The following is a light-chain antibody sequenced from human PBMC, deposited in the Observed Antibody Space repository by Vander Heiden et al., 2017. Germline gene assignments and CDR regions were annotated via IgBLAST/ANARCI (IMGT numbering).Light chain of an antibody. Sequence: QSALTQPPSASRSPGRSVTISCTGTSSDVGAYNYVSWYQQHPGKAPKVMIYEVSKRPSGVADRFSGSKSGNTASLTVSGLRADDEADYYCSSYAGRSNYVVFGGGTKLTVL. J-gene: IGLJ2*01. CDR2: EVS. CDR3: SSYAGRSNYVV. CDR1: SSDVGAYNY. V-gene: IGLV2-8*01.